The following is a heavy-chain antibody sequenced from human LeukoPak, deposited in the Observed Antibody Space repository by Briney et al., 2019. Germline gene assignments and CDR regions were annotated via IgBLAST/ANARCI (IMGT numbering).Heavy chain of an antibody. CDR3: ARAKVFDAEYFQH. J-gene: IGHJ1*01. Sequence: PGGSLRLSCAASGFTFSSYSMNWVRQAPGKGLEWVSSISSSSSYIYYADSVKGRFTISRDNAKNSPYLQMNSLRAEDTAVYYCARAKVFDAEYFQHWGQGTLVTVSS. CDR1: GFTFSSYS. CDR2: ISSSSSYI. D-gene: IGHD3-10*02. V-gene: IGHV3-21*01.